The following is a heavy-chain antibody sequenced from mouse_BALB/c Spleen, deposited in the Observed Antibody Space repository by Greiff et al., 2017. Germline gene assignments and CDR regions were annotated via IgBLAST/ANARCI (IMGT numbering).Heavy chain of an antibody. J-gene: IGHJ4*01. CDR3: ARALVATRAMDY. Sequence: DVKLVESGGGLVQPGGSRKLSCAASGFTFSSFGMHWVRQAPEKGLEWVAYISSGSSTIYYADTVKGRFTISRDNPKNTLFLQMTSLRSEDTAMYYCARALVATRAMDYWGQGTSVTVSS. D-gene: IGHD1-1*01. CDR2: ISSGSSTI. V-gene: IGHV5-17*02. CDR1: GFTFSSFG.